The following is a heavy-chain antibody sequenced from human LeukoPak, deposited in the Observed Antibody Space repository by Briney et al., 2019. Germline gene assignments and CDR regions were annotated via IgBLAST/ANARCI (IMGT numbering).Heavy chain of an antibody. J-gene: IGHJ2*01. D-gene: IGHD1-7*01. V-gene: IGHV3-23*01. CDR2: ISGGGGST. CDR3: AKDLGTEYFHL. Sequence: PGGSLRLSCAASGFTFSSYAMNWVRQAPGKGLEWVSGISGGGGSTNYADSVRGRFTISRDNSKNTLYLQMNSLRAEDTAVYYCAKDLGTEYFHLWGRGTLVTVSS. CDR1: GFTFSSYA.